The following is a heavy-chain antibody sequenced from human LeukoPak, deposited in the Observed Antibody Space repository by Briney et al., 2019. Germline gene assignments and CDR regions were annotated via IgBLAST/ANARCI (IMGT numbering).Heavy chain of an antibody. J-gene: IGHJ3*02. Sequence: GGSLRLSCAASGFTVSSNYMSWVRQAPGKGLEWVSVIYSGGSAYYAESVKGRFTISRDNSKNTLYLQMGSLRAEDMAVYYCARDRGYGDYDAFDIWGQGTMVTVSS. V-gene: IGHV3-53*05. D-gene: IGHD4-17*01. CDR1: GFTVSSNY. CDR3: ARDRGYGDYDAFDI. CDR2: IYSGGSA.